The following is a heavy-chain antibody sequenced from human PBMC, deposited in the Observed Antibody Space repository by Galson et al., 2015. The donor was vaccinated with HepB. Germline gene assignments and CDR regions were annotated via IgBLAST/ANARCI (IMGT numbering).Heavy chain of an antibody. D-gene: IGHD3/OR15-3a*01. CDR1: GDSMSPYY. CDR3: AKGKGDYDFLTGRVGFDP. Sequence: SETLSLTCTVSGDSMSPYYWSWIRQPPGKGLEWIGYIYKVGGSTYSPSLKSRVTISMDTSNNQFSLRVTSVTAANSAVYYCAKGKGDYDFLTGRVGFDPWGQGTLVTVSS. CDR2: IYKVGGS. J-gene: IGHJ5*02. V-gene: IGHV4-59*01.